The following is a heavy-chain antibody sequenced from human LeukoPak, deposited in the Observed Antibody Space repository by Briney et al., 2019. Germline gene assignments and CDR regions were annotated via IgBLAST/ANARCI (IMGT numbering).Heavy chain of an antibody. CDR3: ARVPRDSSGWRFAYP. CDR2: INHSGST. V-gene: IGHV4-30-2*01. J-gene: IGHJ5*02. CDR1: GGSISSGGYY. D-gene: IGHD6-19*01. Sequence: PSQTLSLTCTVSGGSISSGGYYWSWIRQPPGKGLEWIGEINHSGSTNYNPSLKSRVTISVDTSKNQFSLKLSSVTAADTAVYYCARVPRDSSGWRFAYPWGQGTLVTVSS.